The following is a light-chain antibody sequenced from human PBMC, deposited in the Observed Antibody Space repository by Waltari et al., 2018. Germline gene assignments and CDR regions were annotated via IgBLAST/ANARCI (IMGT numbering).Light chain of an antibody. CDR3: SSYTSSSTRV. CDR1: SSDVGRYTY. CDR2: EVS. Sequence: QSALTQPASVSGSPGQSITIPCTGTSSDVGRYTYVSWYQQHPGKAPKLVIYEVSNRPSGVSNRFSGSKSGNTASLTISGLQAEDEADYYCSSYTSSSTRVFGTGTKVTVL. V-gene: IGLV2-14*01. J-gene: IGLJ1*01.